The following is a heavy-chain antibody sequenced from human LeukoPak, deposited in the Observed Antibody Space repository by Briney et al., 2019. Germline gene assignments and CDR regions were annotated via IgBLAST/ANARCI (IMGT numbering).Heavy chain of an antibody. CDR3: ARLHLVGLTYYYYAMDV. CDR1: GGSISSYY. V-gene: IGHV4-59*01. Sequence: SETLSLTCTVSGGSISSYYWSWIRQPPGKGLEWIGDIHYSGSANYNPSLKSRVTISLDMSKNQFSLKLSSVTAADTAVYYCARLHLVGLTYYYYAMDVWAQGPTVTVSS. D-gene: IGHD1-26*01. CDR2: IHYSGSA. J-gene: IGHJ6*01.